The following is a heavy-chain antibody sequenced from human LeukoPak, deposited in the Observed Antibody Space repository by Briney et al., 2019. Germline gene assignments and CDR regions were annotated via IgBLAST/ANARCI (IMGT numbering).Heavy chain of an antibody. J-gene: IGHJ5*02. Sequence: GGSLILSCAASGFTFSGSAVHWVRQSSGKGLEWVGHIDKKDNLYATAYAESVKGRFTISRDDSKDTAFLHMDSLKTEDTALYYCTRDRGTYNWFDPWGQGTLVTVSS. CDR3: TRDRGTYNWFDP. CDR2: IDKKDNLYAT. CDR1: GFTFSGSA. D-gene: IGHD2-15*01. V-gene: IGHV3-73*01.